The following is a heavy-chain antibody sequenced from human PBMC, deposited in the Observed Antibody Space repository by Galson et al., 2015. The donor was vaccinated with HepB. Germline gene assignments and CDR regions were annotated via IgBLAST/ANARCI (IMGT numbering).Heavy chain of an antibody. CDR1: GFTFSSYA. J-gene: IGHJ3*02. CDR3: ARDRPNTFGYSYGDAFDI. CDR2: ISSNGGST. Sequence: SLRLSCAASGFTFSSYAMHWVRQAPGKGLEYVSAISSNGGSTYYANSVKGRFTISRDNSKNTLYLQMGSLRAEDMAVYYCARDRPNTFGYSYGDAFDIWGQGTMVTVSS. V-gene: IGHV3-64*01. D-gene: IGHD5-18*01.